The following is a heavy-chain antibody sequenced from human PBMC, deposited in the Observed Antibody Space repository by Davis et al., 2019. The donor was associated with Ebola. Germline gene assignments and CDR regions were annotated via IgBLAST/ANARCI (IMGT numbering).Heavy chain of an antibody. J-gene: IGHJ6*02. CDR2: IWYDGSNK. CDR3: ARDGAAMASWYYYYGMDV. V-gene: IGHV3-33*08. D-gene: IGHD5-18*01. CDR1: GFTFSSYA. Sequence: GESLKISCAASGFTFSSYAMHWVRQAPGKGLEWVAVIWYDGSNKYYADSVKGRFTISRDNSKNTLYLQMNSLRAEDTAVYYCARDGAAMASWYYYYGMDVWGQGTTVTVSS.